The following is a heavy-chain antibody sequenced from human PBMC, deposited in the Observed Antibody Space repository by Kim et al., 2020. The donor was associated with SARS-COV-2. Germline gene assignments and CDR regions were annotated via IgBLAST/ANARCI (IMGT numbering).Heavy chain of an antibody. Sequence: GGSLRLSCAASGFTVSSNYMSWVRQAPGKGLEWVSVIYSGGSTYYADSVTGRFTISRDNSKNTLYLQMNILRAEDTAVYYCARDEVDLLSAEYFQHLG. CDR3: ARDEVDLLSAEYFQH. D-gene: IGHD2-15*01. J-gene: IGHJ1*01. CDR2: IYSGGST. V-gene: IGHV3-66*01. CDR1: GFTVSSNY.